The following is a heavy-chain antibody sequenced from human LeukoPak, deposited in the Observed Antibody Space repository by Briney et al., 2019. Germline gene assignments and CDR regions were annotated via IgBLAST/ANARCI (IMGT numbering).Heavy chain of an antibody. V-gene: IGHV1-18*01. CDR1: GGTFSSYA. J-gene: IGHJ6*03. CDR2: ISPYNGDT. D-gene: IGHD6-19*01. Sequence: ASVKVSCKASGGTFSSYAISWVRQAPGQGLEWMGWISPYNGDTNYAQKLQGRLTMTTDTSTSTAYMELRSLRSDDTAVYYCARNRAVAGTGALYYMDVWGKGTTVTVSS. CDR3: ARNRAVAGTGALYYMDV.